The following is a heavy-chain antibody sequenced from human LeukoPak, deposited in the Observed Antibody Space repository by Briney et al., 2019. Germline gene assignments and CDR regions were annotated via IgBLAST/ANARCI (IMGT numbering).Heavy chain of an antibody. CDR1: GYSISSGYY. J-gene: IGHJ5*02. V-gene: IGHV4-38-2*02. D-gene: IGHD2-2*01. Sequence: PSETLSLTCTVSGYSISSGYYWGWIRQPPGKGLEWIGSIYHSGSTYYNPSLKSRVTISVDTSKNQFSLKLSSVTAADTAVYYCARETSWSAGFDPWGQGTLVTVSS. CDR2: IYHSGST. CDR3: ARETSWSAGFDP.